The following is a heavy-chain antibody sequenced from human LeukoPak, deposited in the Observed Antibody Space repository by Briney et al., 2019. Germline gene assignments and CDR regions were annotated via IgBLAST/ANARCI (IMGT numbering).Heavy chain of an antibody. CDR1: PGSIGGYY. Sequence: SETLSLTCSVSPGSIGGYYWSWFRQPPGKGLEWIGYVFYTGETDYNPSLRSRGTISVDASKNQVSLRLTSVSAADTAVYYCATDSSGWPPLAYWGQGALVTVSS. D-gene: IGHD6-19*01. V-gene: IGHV4-59*01. J-gene: IGHJ4*02. CDR3: ATDSSGWPPLAY. CDR2: VFYTGET.